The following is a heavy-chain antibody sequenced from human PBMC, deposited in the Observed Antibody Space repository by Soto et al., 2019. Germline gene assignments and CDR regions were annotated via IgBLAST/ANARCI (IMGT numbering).Heavy chain of an antibody. V-gene: IGHV3-30*03. Sequence: GGSLRLSCAASGFRFSGYGMHWVRQAPGKGLEWLAAISNDGSNKYYGDSVKGRFTISRDNSKNTLYLQMNSLRAEDTAVYYCARDRPSPYCSSTSCSSYFDYWGQGTLVTVSS. CDR3: ARDRPSPYCSSTSCSSYFDY. J-gene: IGHJ4*02. CDR2: ISNDGSNK. D-gene: IGHD2-2*01. CDR1: GFRFSGYG.